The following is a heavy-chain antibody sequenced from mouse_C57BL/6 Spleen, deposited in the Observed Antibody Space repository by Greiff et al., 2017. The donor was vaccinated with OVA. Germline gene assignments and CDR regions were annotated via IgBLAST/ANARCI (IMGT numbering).Heavy chain of an antibody. D-gene: IGHD1-1*01. Sequence: EVQLQQSGPELVKPGASVKLPCKASGYTFTDYNMDWVKQSHGKSLEWIGDINPNNGGTNYNQKFKGKATLTVDKSSSAAYMELRSLTSEDTAVYCCARLLTAVVAGCFDYWGQGTTLTVSS. CDR2: INPNNGGT. CDR3: ARLLTAVVAGCFDY. V-gene: IGHV1-18*01. J-gene: IGHJ2*01. CDR1: GYTFTDYN.